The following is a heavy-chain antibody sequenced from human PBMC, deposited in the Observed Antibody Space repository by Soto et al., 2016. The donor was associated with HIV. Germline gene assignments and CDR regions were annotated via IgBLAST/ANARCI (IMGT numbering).Heavy chain of an antibody. CDR3: AAPDGYSYGYDAFDI. D-gene: IGHD5-18*01. CDR1: GYTFTGYY. V-gene: IGHV1-2*02. Sequence: GYTFTGYYMHWVRQAPGQGLEWMGWINPNSGGTNYAQKFQGRVTMTRDTSISTAYMELSRLRSDDTAVYYCAAPDGYSYGYDAFDIWGQGTMVTVSS. J-gene: IGHJ3*02. CDR2: INPNSGGT.